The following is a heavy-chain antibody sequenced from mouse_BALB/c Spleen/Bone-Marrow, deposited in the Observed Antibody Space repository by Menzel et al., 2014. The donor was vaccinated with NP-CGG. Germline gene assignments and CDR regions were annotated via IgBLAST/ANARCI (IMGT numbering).Heavy chain of an antibody. CDR2: INPYNGGT. Sequence: EVQLQQSGPELVEPGASMKISCKASGYSFTGYTMNWVKQSHGKNLEWIGLINPYNGGTNYNQKFKDKATLTVDRSSSTTDMELLSLTSKDSAVYYCARLLLYYYAMDYWGQGTSVTVSS. CDR1: GYSFTGYT. J-gene: IGHJ4*01. CDR3: ARLLLYYYAMDY. V-gene: IGHV1-18*01. D-gene: IGHD1-1*01.